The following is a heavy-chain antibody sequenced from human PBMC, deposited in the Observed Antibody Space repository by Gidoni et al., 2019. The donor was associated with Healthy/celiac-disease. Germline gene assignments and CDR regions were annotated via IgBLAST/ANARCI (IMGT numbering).Heavy chain of an antibody. CDR1: GFTFSNAW. D-gene: IGHD4-17*01. Sequence: EVQLVESGGGLVKPGGSLRLSCAASGFTFSNAWMSWVRQAPGKGLEWVGRIKSKTDGGTTDYAAPVKGRFTISRDDSKNTLYLQMNSLKTEDTAVYYCTTDVTGADYGEPPFDYWGQGTLVTVSS. J-gene: IGHJ4*02. V-gene: IGHV3-15*01. CDR2: IKSKTDGGTT. CDR3: TTDVTGADYGEPPFDY.